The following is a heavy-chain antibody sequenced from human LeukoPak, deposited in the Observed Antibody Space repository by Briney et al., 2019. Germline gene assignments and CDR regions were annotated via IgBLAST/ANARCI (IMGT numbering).Heavy chain of an antibody. Sequence: PGGSLRLSCAASGFTVSSNYMSWVRQAPGKGLEWVSVIYSGRSTYYADSVKGRFTISRDNSKNTLYLQMNSLRAEDTAVYYCAREVTGTGDYFDYWGQGTLVTVS. CDR1: GFTVSSNY. CDR3: AREVTGTGDYFDY. V-gene: IGHV3-53*01. D-gene: IGHD1-1*01. J-gene: IGHJ4*02. CDR2: IYSGRST.